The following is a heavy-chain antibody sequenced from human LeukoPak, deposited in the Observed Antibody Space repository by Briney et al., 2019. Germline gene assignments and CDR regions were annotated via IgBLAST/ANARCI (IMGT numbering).Heavy chain of an antibody. CDR3: ARDQVVVVPAAPGGY. V-gene: IGHV1-3*01. CDR1: GYTFTSYA. Sequence: ASVKASCKASGYTFTSYAMHWVRQALGQRLEWMGWINAGNGNTKYSQKFRGRVTITRDTSASTAYMELSSLRSEDTAVYYCARDQVVVVPAAPGGYWGQGTLVTVSS. J-gene: IGHJ4*02. CDR2: INAGNGNT. D-gene: IGHD2-2*01.